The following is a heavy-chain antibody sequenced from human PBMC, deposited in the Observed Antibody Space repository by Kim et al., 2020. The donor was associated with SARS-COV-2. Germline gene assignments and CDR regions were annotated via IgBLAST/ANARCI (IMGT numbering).Heavy chain of an antibody. J-gene: IGHJ4*02. V-gene: IGHV3-30-3*01. Sequence: GGSLRLSCAASGFTFSSYAMHWVRQAPGKGLEWVAVISYDGCNKYYADSVKGRFTISRDNSKNTLYLQMNSLRAEDTAVYYCARDEHTRVYCSSTSCYTPDYWGQGTLVTVSS. CDR2: ISYDGCNK. CDR1: GFTFSSYA. D-gene: IGHD2-2*02. CDR3: ARDEHTRVYCSSTSCYTPDY.